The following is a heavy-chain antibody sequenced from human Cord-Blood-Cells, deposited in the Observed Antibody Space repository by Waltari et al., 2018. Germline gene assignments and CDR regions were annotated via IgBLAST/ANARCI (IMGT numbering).Heavy chain of an antibody. CDR1: GGSISSSSYY. Sequence: QLQLQESGPGLVKPSETLSLTCTVSGGSISSSSYYWGWIRQPPGKGLECIGSINYSGRTYYNPSLKSRVTISVDTSKNQFSLKLSSVTAADTAVYYCARQYSSGWYFDYWGQGTLVTVSS. D-gene: IGHD6-19*01. V-gene: IGHV4-39*01. CDR2: INYSGRT. CDR3: ARQYSSGWYFDY. J-gene: IGHJ4*02.